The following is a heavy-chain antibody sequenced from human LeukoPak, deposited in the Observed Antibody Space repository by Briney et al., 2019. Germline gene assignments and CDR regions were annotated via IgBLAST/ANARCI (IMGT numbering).Heavy chain of an antibody. CDR2: INHSGST. J-gene: IGHJ6*03. CDR1: GGSFSGYY. V-gene: IGHV4-34*01. CDR3: ASLRRRSSGYKKDYYYMDV. Sequence: SETLSLTCAVYGGSFSGYYWSWIRQPPGQGLEWIGEINHSGSTNYNPSLKSRVTISVDTSKNQFSLKLSSVTAADTAVYYCASLRRRSSGYKKDYYYMDVWGKGTTVTVSS. D-gene: IGHD3-22*01.